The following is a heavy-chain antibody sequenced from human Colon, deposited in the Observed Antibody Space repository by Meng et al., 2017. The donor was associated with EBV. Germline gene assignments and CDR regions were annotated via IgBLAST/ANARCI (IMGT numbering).Heavy chain of an antibody. D-gene: IGHD2-21*01. J-gene: IGHJ4*02. CDR3: AKLIVGSTSTFDY. CDR1: RFTFDDYE. CDR2: ISWNSGSI. V-gene: IGHV3-9*01. Sequence: GFAQPGRSLGLSCAGSRFTFDDYEMRWVRQAPGKGLEWVSGISWNSGSIDYADSVKGRFTISRDNAKNSLYLQMNSLRAEDTALYYCAKLIVGSTSTFDYWGQGTLVTVSS.